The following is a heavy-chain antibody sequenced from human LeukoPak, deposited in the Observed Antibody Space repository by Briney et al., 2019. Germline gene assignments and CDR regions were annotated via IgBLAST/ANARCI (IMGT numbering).Heavy chain of an antibody. CDR3: ARDSSGYYYDPDAFDI. J-gene: IGHJ3*02. Sequence: SETLSLTCTVSGGSISSGGYYWSWIRQPPGKGLEWIGYIYHSGSTYYNPSLKSRVTISVDRSKNQFSLKLSSVTAADTAVYYCARDSSGYYYDPDAFDIWSQGTMVTVSS. V-gene: IGHV4-30-2*01. CDR2: IYHSGST. CDR1: GGSISSGGYY. D-gene: IGHD3-22*01.